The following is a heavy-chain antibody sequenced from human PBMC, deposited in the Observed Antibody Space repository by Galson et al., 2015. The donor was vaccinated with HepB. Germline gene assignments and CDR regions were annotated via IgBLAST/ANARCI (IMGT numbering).Heavy chain of an antibody. CDR1: GGSFSGYY. V-gene: IGHV4-34*01. CDR3: ARGTNFWSGYEINYYYYGMDV. J-gene: IGHJ6*02. Sequence: SETLSLTCAVYGGSFSGYYWSWIRQPPGKGLEWIGEINHSGSTNYNPSLKSRVTISVDTSKNQFSLKLSSVTAADTAVYYCARGTNFWSGYEINYYYYGMDVWGQGTTVTVSS. D-gene: IGHD3-3*01. CDR2: INHSGST.